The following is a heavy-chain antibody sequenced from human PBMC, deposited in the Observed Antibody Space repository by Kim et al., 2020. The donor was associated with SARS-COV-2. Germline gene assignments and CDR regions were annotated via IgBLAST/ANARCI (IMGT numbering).Heavy chain of an antibody. Sequence: YADSVKGRFTISRDNSKNTLYLQMNGLRVEDTAVYYCANHMGSWLGYFDYWGQGTLVTVSS. D-gene: IGHD1-26*01. CDR3: ANHMGSWLGYFDY. J-gene: IGHJ4*02. V-gene: IGHV3-23*01.